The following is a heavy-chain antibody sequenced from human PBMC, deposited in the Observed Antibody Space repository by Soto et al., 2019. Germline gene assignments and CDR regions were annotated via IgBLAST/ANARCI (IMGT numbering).Heavy chain of an antibody. J-gene: IGHJ6*02. D-gene: IGHD3-3*01. CDR2: IVVGSGNT. CDR1: GFTFTSSA. Sequence: SVKVSCKASGFTFTSSAVQWVRQARGQRLEWIGWIVVGSGNTNYAQKFQERVTITRDMSTSTAYMELSSLRSEDTAVYYCAADQGYYDFWSGYPRGGMDVWGQGTTFAVCS. CDR3: AADQGYYDFWSGYPRGGMDV. V-gene: IGHV1-58*01.